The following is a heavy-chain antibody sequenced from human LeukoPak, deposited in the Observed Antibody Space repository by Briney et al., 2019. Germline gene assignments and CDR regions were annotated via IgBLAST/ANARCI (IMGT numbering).Heavy chain of an antibody. CDR1: GGTFSNFP. V-gene: IGHV1-69*02. CDR3: ARITMVRGVDP. J-gene: IGHJ5*02. D-gene: IGHD3-10*01. Sequence: SVKVSCKASGGTFSNFPISWVRQAPGQGLEWMGRIIPILDIANYAQKFQGRVTITADKSTSTAYMELSSLRSEDTAVYYCARITMVRGVDPWGQGTLVTVSS. CDR2: IIPILDIA.